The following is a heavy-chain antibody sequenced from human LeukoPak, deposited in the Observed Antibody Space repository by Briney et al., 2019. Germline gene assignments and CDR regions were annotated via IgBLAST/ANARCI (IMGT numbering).Heavy chain of an antibody. J-gene: IGHJ4*02. D-gene: IGHD6-13*01. CDR1: GFTFSSYW. CDR3: AREKSDSSSWYVSTDFDY. CDR2: IKQDGSEK. V-gene: IGHV3-7*01. Sequence: PGGSLRLSCAASGFTFSSYWMSWVRQAPGKGLECVANIKQDGSEKYYVDSVKGRFTISRDNAKNSLYLQMNSLRAEDTAVYYCAREKSDSSSWYVSTDFDYWGQGTLVTVSS.